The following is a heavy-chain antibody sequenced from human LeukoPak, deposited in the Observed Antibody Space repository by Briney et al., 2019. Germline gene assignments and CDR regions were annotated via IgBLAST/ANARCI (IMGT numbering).Heavy chain of an antibody. CDR3: ARGLGVLRYFDWLFRDAFDI. J-gene: IGHJ3*02. CDR2: IYSGGTP. D-gene: IGHD3-9*01. V-gene: IGHV3-53*01. Sequence: GGSLRLSCAASGLSVSTNYMSWVRQAPGKGLEWVSVIYSGGTPYYADSVRGRFTISRDDSKNTLYLQMNSLRAEDTAVYYCARGLGVLRYFDWLFRDAFDIWGQGTMVTVSS. CDR1: GLSVSTNY.